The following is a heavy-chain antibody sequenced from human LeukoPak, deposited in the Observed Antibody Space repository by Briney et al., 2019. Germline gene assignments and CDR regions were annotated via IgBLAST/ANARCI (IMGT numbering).Heavy chain of an antibody. V-gene: IGHV1-69*06. D-gene: IGHD3-9*01. CDR1: GGTFSSYA. CDR2: IIPIFGTA. CDR3: AINGDYDILTSYYH. J-gene: IGHJ4*02. Sequence: SVKVSCKASGGTFSSYAISWVRQAPGQGLEWMGGIIPIFGTANYAQKFQGRVTITADKSTSTAYMELSSLRSEDAAVYYCAINGDYDILTSYYHWGQGTLVTVSS.